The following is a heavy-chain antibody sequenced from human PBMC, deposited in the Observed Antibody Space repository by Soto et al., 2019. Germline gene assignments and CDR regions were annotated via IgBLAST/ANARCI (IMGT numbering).Heavy chain of an antibody. CDR2: IFYSGST. Sequence: PSETLSLTCIFSGFYISTSLSYLAWIRQPPGKGLEWLANIFYSGSTFYNPSLASRVSVSVDTSKNEFSLKLRSVTAADTAVYYCERQPTTGDTDLWFDPWGQGTLVTVSS. CDR3: ERQPTTGDTDLWFDP. J-gene: IGHJ5*02. V-gene: IGHV4-39*01. D-gene: IGHD2-21*01. CDR1: GFYISTSLSY.